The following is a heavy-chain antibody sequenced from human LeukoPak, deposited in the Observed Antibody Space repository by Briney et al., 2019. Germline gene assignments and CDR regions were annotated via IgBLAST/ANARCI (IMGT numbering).Heavy chain of an antibody. CDR3: ARTYCAEDCSIRYFDY. J-gene: IGHJ4*02. CDR2: INPSGGDT. V-gene: IGHV1-46*01. D-gene: IGHD2-21*02. CDR1: GYILSSYN. Sequence: ASVKVSCKASGYILSSYNMHWVRQAPGQGLEWLGIINPSGGDTKYAQKFQGRVTLTRDKSTSTVYMESSSLTSDDTAVYYCARTYCAEDCSIRYFDYWGQGTLVTVSS.